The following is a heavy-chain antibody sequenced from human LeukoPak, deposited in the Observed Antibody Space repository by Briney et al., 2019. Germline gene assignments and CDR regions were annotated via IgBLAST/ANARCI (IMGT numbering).Heavy chain of an antibody. CDR3: ARGYDSIDY. Sequence: ASVKVSCKASGYTFTGYYMHWVRQAPGQGLEWMGWINPNSGGTNYAQKFQGRVTMTRDASINAAYMELSRLRSDDTAVYYCARGYDSIDYWGQGTLVTVSS. D-gene: IGHD3-3*01. CDR1: GYTFTGYY. J-gene: IGHJ4*02. V-gene: IGHV1-2*02. CDR2: INPNSGGT.